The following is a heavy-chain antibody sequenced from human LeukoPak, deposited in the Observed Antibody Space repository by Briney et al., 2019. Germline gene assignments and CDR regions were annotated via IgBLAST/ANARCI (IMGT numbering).Heavy chain of an antibody. CDR2: IYYSGST. CDR1: GGSISSYY. D-gene: IGHD2-2*01. V-gene: IGHV4-59*08. J-gene: IGHJ5*02. CDR3: ARHASYCSSTSCYDP. Sequence: SETLSLTCTVSGGSISSYYWSWIRQPPGKGLEWIGYIYYSGSTDYNPSLKSRVTISVDTSKTQFSLKLSSVTAADTAVYYCARHASYCSSTSCYDPWGQGTLVTVSS.